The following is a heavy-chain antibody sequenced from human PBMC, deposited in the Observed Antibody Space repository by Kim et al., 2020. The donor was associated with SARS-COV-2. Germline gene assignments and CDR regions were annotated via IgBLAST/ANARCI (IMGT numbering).Heavy chain of an antibody. D-gene: IGHD3-3*01. V-gene: IGHV3-23*01. J-gene: IGHJ4*03. Sequence: GGSLRLSCAASGFTFSAYTMNWVRQAPGKGLEWVSAISGNGRYIYYADSVKGRFTISRDNSETTLSLQMNSLRADDTAVYYCTTFHDDQTRAFDNWGQGT. CDR3: TTFHDDQTRAFDN. CDR1: GFTFSAYT. CDR2: ISGNGRYI.